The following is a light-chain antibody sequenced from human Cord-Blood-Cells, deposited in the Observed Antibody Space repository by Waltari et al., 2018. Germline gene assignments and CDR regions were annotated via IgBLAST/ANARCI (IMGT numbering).Light chain of an antibody. J-gene: IGLJ1*01. CDR2: GKN. V-gene: IGLV3-19*01. CDR1: SLRSYY. Sequence: SSELTQDPAVSVVLGQTVRITCQGDSLRSYYASWYQQKPGQAPVLVIYGKNNRPSGIPDRFPGSSSGNTASLTITGAQAEDEADYYCNSRDSSGNHLVFGTGTKVTVL. CDR3: NSRDSSGNHLV.